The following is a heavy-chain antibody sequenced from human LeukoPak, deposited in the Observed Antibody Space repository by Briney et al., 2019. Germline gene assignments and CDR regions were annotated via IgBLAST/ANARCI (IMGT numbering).Heavy chain of an antibody. J-gene: IGHJ4*02. CDR1: GFTFSSYA. V-gene: IGHV3-23*01. Sequence: GGSLRLSCAASGFTFSSYAMSWVRQAPGKGLEWVSAISGSGGSTYYADSVKGRFTISRDNSKNMLYLQMNSLRAEDTAVYYCAKDGDFDWFVTRKLFDYWGQGTLVTVSS. D-gene: IGHD3-9*01. CDR2: ISGSGGST. CDR3: AKDGDFDWFVTRKLFDY.